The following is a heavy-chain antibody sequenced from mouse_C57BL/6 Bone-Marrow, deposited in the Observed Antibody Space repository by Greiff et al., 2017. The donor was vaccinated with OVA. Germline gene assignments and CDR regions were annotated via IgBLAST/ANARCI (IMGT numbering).Heavy chain of an antibody. CDR3: ASYDRYYAMDY. CDR2: INSDSGST. V-gene: IGHV5-2*01. D-gene: IGHD2-12*01. CDR1: EFEFPSHD. Sequence: VQLAASGGGLVQPGDSMKLSCESNEFEFPSHDMSWVRETPEKRLELVAAINSDSGSTYYPDTMERRIIISKAKTKEDLYLQMSSLQSKDTALYDCASYDRYYAMDYWGQGTSVTVSS. J-gene: IGHJ4*01.